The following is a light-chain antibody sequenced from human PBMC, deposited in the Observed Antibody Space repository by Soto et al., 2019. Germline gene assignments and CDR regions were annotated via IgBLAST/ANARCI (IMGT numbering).Light chain of an antibody. V-gene: IGKV2-28*01. J-gene: IGKJ2*01. CDR1: QSLEHSNGYNY. CDR3: MQALQAPRT. CDR2: LGS. Sequence: DIVMTQAPLSPPVTPGEPASISCRSSQSLEHSNGYNYLDWYLQKPGQSPQLLIYLGSTRASGVPDRFSGSGSGTDFTLKITRVEAGDVGVYYCMQALQAPRTFGQGTKLEIK.